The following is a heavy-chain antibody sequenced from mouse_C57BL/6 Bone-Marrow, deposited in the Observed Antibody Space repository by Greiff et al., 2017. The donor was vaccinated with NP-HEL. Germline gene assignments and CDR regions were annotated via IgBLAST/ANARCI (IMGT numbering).Heavy chain of an antibody. Sequence: QVQLQQPGAELVKPGASVKLSCKASGYTFTSYWMHWVKQRPGRGLEWIGRIDPTSGGTKYNEKFKSKATLTVDKSSSTAYMQLSRLTSEDSAVYYCASTRITTVVDGDWDFDDWGTGTTVTVSS. V-gene: IGHV1-72*01. D-gene: IGHD1-1*01. J-gene: IGHJ1*03. CDR3: ASTRITTVVDGDWDFDD. CDR2: IDPTSGGT. CDR1: GYTFTSYW.